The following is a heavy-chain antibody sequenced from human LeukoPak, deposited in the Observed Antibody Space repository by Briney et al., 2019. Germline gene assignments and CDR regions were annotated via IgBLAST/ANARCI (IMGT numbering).Heavy chain of an antibody. Sequence: GGSLRLSCAASGFTFSSYAMHWVRQAPGKGLEWVAVISYDGSNKYYADSVKGRFTISRDNSKNTLYLQMNSLRAEDTAVYYCARGRTTVVTLGGYWGQGTLVTVSS. V-gene: IGHV3-30-3*01. J-gene: IGHJ4*02. CDR2: ISYDGSNK. CDR1: GFTFSSYA. D-gene: IGHD4-23*01. CDR3: ARGRTTVVTLGGY.